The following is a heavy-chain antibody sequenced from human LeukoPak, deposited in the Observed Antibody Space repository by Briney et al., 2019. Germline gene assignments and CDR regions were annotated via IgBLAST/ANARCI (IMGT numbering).Heavy chain of an antibody. J-gene: IGHJ4*02. CDR1: GFTFSHYA. CDR2: IGHDGADK. D-gene: IGHD6-13*01. V-gene: IGHV3-30*04. CDR3: AKDLGWAPTAGTDY. Sequence: PGRSLRLSCAASGFTFSHYALHWVRQAPGKGLEWVALIGHDGADKYYADSVKGRFTISRDNSKNTLYLQMNSLRAEDTAVYYCAKDLGWAPTAGTDYWGQGTLVTVSS.